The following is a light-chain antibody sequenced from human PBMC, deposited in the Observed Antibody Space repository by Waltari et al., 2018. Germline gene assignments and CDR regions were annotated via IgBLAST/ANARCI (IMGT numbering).Light chain of an antibody. J-gene: IGLJ2*01. CDR1: SSDVGGYNS. CDR3: CSFAAGNTVI. V-gene: IGLV2-11*01. CDR2: DVS. Sequence: QSALTQPRSVSGSPGQSVTIPCTGTSSDVGGYNSFSWYQQYPGNAPKLRIFDVSERPSGVADRFSGSKSGNTASLTISGLQAEDEAYYHCCSFAAGNTVIFGGGTKLTVV.